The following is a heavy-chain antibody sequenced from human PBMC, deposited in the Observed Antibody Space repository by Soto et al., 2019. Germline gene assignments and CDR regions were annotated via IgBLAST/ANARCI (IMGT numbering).Heavy chain of an antibody. CDR2: ISGSGGST. Sequence: EVQLLESGGGLVQPGGTLRLSCAASGFTFSSYAMSWVRQAPGKGLDCVSAISGSGGSTYYADSVKGRFTISRDNSKNILDLQMNSLRAEDTAVYYCANLFYDFIWGSYRSPMDVWGKGTTVAVSS. V-gene: IGHV3-23*01. CDR3: ANLFYDFIWGSYRSPMDV. CDR1: GFTFSSYA. D-gene: IGHD3-16*02. J-gene: IGHJ6*03.